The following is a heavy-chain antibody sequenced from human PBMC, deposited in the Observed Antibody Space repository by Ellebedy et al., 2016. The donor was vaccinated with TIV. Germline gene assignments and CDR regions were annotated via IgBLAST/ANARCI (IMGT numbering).Heavy chain of an antibody. CDR1: GYSFSTFG. D-gene: IGHD2-8*01. V-gene: IGHV1-18*04. J-gene: IGHJ4*02. Sequence: AASVKVSCKASGYSFSTFGFSWVRQAPGQGLEWLGWISIYNGNTKYSQTFQGRVNMTTDTSTTTVYMELRSLRSDDTAVYYCARDLRGSLKGGYWGQGTLVTVSS. CDR3: ARDLRGSLKGGY. CDR2: ISIYNGNT.